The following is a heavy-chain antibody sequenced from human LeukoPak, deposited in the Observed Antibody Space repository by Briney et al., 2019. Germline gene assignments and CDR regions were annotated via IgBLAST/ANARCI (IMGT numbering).Heavy chain of an antibody. D-gene: IGHD6-13*01. CDR3: ASVAIAAAGNFDY. V-gene: IGHV3-48*03. J-gene: IGHJ4*02. CDR2: ISRSGSTR. CDR1: GFTFSSYE. Sequence: GGSLRLSCAASGFTFSSYEMNWVRQAPGKGLEWVSYISRSGSTRAYADSVKGRFTISRDNAQNSLYLEMNSLRAEDTAVYYCASVAIAAAGNFDYWGQGTLVTVSS.